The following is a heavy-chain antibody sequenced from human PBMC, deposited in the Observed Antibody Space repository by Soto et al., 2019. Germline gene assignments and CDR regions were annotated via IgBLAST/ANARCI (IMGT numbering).Heavy chain of an antibody. D-gene: IGHD3-10*01. CDR3: ASIPMVRGPSDY. J-gene: IGHJ4*02. V-gene: IGHV3-74*02. Sequence: EVQLVESGGGLVQPGGSLRLSCAASGFSFSSNWMHWVRQAPGKGLVWVARINGDGSTTQYADSVQGRFTISRDNTENTLYLRMNSLRADDTAVYYCASIPMVRGPSDYWGLGALVTVSS. CDR2: INGDGSTT. CDR1: GFSFSSNW.